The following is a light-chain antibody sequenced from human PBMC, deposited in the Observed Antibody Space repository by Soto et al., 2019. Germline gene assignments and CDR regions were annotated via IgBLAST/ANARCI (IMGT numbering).Light chain of an antibody. Sequence: EIVLTQSPGTLSLSPGERATLSCRASQSVSSSYLAWYQQKPGQAPRLLIYGASSRATGIPDRFSGSGSETDFTLTISRLEPEDFAVYYCHQYGSSPYTCGQGTKLGIK. CDR1: QSVSSSY. V-gene: IGKV3-20*01. CDR3: HQYGSSPYT. J-gene: IGKJ2*01. CDR2: GAS.